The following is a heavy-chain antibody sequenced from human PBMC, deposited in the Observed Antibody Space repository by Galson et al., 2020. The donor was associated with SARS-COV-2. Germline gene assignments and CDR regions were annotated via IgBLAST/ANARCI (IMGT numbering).Heavy chain of an antibody. D-gene: IGHD3-10*01. CDR2: IYYSGST. V-gene: IGHV4-31*03. CDR3: ARVRLWFGELGPFDY. CDR1: GGSISSGDYY. J-gene: IGHJ4*02. Sequence: ASETLSLTCTVSGGSISSGDYYWSWVRQHPGKGLEWIGYIYYSGSTYYNPSLKSRVTISVDTSKNQFSLKLSSVTAADTAVYYCARVRLWFGELGPFDYWGQGTMVTVSS.